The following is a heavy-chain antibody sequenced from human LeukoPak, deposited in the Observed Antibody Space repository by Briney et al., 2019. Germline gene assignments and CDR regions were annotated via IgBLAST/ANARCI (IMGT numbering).Heavy chain of an antibody. CDR3: ARDVNY. CDR1: GGSFSNFY. CDR2: IVFSGTT. J-gene: IGHJ4*02. Sequence: SETLSLTCTVSGGSFSNFYWSWIRQSPGKGLEWIGYIVFSGTTNYNPSLRSRATISVDTSKNQFSLRLTFVTASDTAVYYCARDVNYWGQGTLVTVSS. V-gene: IGHV4-59*01.